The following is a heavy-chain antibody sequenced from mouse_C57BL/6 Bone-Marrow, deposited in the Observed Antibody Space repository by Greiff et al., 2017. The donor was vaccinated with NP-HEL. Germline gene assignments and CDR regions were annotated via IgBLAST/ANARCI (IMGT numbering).Heavy chain of an antibody. CDR2: ISSKGNNYAT. V-gene: IGHV10-1*01. J-gene: IGHJ2*01. CDR1: GFSFNTYA. CDR3: VKRYDY. Sequence: EVQLLESGGGLVQPKGSLKLSCAASGFSFNTYAMNWVRQAPGQGLEWVARISSKGNNYATYYADSVTDRFTISRDDSESMLYLQMNNLKTEDTAMYYCVKRYDYWGQGTTLTVSS.